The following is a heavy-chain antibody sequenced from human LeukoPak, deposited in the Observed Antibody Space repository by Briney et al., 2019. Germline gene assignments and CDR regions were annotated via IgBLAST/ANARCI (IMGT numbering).Heavy chain of an antibody. D-gene: IGHD3-16*02. V-gene: IGHV3-74*01. CDR3: SRSLRLGELSYHDY. Sequence: PGGSLRLSCAASGFTFSSYWMHWVRQAPGKGLVWVSCINSDGGSTSYADSVKGRFTISRDNATKKLYMQKNRLRAEDAAVYDCSRSLRLGELSYHDYWGQGTLVTVSS. CDR1: GFTFSSYW. CDR2: INSDGGST. J-gene: IGHJ4*02.